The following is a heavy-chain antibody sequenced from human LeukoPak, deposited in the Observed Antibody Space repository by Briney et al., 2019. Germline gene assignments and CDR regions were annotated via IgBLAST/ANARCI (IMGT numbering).Heavy chain of an antibody. V-gene: IGHV3-30*04. CDR1: GFTFSSYA. CDR3: ARGPTTLGLRLGELSLRADY. CDR2: ISYDGSNK. Sequence: PGGSLRLSCAASGFTFSSYAMHWVRQAPGKGLEWVAVISYDGSNKYYADSVKGRFTISRDNAKNSLYLQMNSLRADDTAVYYCARGPTTLGLRLGELSLRADYWGQGALVTVSS. J-gene: IGHJ4*02. D-gene: IGHD3-16*02.